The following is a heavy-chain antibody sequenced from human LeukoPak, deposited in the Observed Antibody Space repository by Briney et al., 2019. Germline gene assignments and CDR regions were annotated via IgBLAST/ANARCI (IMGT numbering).Heavy chain of an antibody. Sequence: TGESLKISCKGSGYIFTNYWIGWVRQMPGKGLEWMGIIYPGDSDTRSSPSFQGQVTISADKSITTAYLQWSSLKASDTAVYYCAKSQPNQFYGYDYWGQGTLVTVSS. V-gene: IGHV5-51*01. D-gene: IGHD5-18*01. CDR1: GYIFTNYW. J-gene: IGHJ4*02. CDR2: IYPGDSDT. CDR3: AKSQPNQFYGYDY.